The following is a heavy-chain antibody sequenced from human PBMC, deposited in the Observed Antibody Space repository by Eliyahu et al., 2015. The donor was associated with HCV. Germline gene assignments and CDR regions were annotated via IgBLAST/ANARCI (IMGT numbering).Heavy chain of an antibody. V-gene: IGHV3-23*04. CDR3: ASDPLFYFDSTGYYSDY. CDR1: GFTFSSYA. CDR2: ISGSGVYT. Sequence: EVQLVESGGGLVQPGGSLRLSCAASGFTFSSYALSWVRQAPGKGLEWVSAISGSGVYTHYADSVKGRFSISRDNSKNTLYLQLSSLRAEDTALYYCASDPLFYFDSTGYYSDYWGQGTLVTVSS. J-gene: IGHJ4*02. D-gene: IGHD3-22*01.